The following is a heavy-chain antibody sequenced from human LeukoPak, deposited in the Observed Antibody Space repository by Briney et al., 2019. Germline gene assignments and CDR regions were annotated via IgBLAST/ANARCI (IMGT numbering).Heavy chain of an antibody. CDR2: INPNSGGT. CDR3: ARSWSDILTDN. J-gene: IGHJ4*02. Sequence: ASVKVSCKASGYTFTGYYMHWVRQAPGQGLEWMGWINPNSGGTNYARKFKGRVPMTRATSISTAYMELSRLRSDDTAVYYCARSWSDILTDNWGQGTLVTVSS. D-gene: IGHD3-9*01. CDR1: GYTFTGYY. V-gene: IGHV1-2*02.